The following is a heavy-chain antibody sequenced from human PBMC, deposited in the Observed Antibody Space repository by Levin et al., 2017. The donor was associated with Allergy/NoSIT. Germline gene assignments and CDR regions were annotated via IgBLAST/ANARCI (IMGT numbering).Heavy chain of an antibody. CDR2: IKSKGNEYAT. V-gene: IGHV3-73*01. CDR1: GFSFSGST. Sequence: AGGSLRLSCAASGFSFSGSTIQWVRQASGKSLEWVGLIKSKGNEYATAYSPSMRGRFSISRDDSTNTAYLQMSNLDTDDSATYFCSRRVSVVVDELWGQGTLVTVSS. D-gene: IGHD2-15*01. CDR3: SRRVSVVVDEL. J-gene: IGHJ4*02.